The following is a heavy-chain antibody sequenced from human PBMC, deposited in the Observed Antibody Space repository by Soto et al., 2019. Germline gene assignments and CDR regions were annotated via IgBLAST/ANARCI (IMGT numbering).Heavy chain of an antibody. CDR3: ARVMEVHDSFDI. Sequence: SVKVSCKAPAGTFTSYAISWVRQAPGQGLEWMGRIIPNCGTTNYAQTFQGRVTITADKSTRTAYMELSSLRSEDTAVYYCARVMEVHDSFDIWGQGTMVTVSS. J-gene: IGHJ3*02. D-gene: IGHD1-7*01. V-gene: IGHV1-69*06. CDR2: IIPNCGTT. CDR1: AGTFTSYA.